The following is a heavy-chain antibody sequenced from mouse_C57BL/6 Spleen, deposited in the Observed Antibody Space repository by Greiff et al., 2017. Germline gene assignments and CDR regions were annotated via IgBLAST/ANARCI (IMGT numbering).Heavy chain of an antibody. D-gene: IGHD1-1*01. CDR1: GYTFTSYW. J-gene: IGHJ2*01. Sequence: QVQLQQPGAELVRPGSSVKLSCKASGYTFTSYWMHWVKQRPIQGLEWIGNIDPSDSDTHYNQKFKDKATLTVDKSSSTAYMQLSSLTSEASAVYYCARGTYGSSRGYFDYWGQGTTLTVSS. CDR3: ARGTYGSSRGYFDY. CDR2: IDPSDSDT. V-gene: IGHV1-52*01.